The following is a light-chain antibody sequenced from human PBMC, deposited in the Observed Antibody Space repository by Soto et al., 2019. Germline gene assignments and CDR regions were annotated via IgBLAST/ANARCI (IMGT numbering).Light chain of an antibody. CDR2: LGS. Sequence: DIVMTQSPLSLPVTPGEPASISCRSSQSLLHSNGYNYLDWYLQKPGQSPQLLIYLGSNRASGVPDRFSGSGSGTDFTLEISRVETDDVGIYYCLQSTQLPPTVGQGTRLEI. J-gene: IGKJ5*01. CDR1: QSLLHSNGYNY. CDR3: LQSTQLPPT. V-gene: IGKV2-28*01.